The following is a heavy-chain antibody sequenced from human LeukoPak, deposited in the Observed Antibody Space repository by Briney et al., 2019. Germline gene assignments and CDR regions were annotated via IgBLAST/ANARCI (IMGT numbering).Heavy chain of an antibody. CDR3: PKEYTGTFSPFPSYFDH. CDR1: GFTFSNYA. CDR2: ISGSGDST. Sequence: PGGSLRLSCAASGFTFSNYAMRWVRQAPGKGLEWVSGISGSGDSTYYADSVKGRFTIYRDNSKNTLYLQMNSLRAEDAAIYYCPKEYTGTFSPFPSYFDHWGQGTLVTVSS. V-gene: IGHV3-23*01. J-gene: IGHJ4*02. D-gene: IGHD1-26*01.